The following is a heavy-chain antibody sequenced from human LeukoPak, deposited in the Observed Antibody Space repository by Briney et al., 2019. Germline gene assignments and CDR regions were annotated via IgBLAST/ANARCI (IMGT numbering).Heavy chain of an antibody. V-gene: IGHV4-39*01. CDR1: GGSISNSNYY. CDR3: ASEAHRGGGFDQ. Sequence: SETLSLTCSVSGGSISNSNYYWGWIRQPPGKGLEWIANIYYNGDTYYNPSLKSRVTISADTSENQFSLTLSSVTAADTALYYCASEAHRGGGFDQWGQGTLVTVSS. D-gene: IGHD3-16*01. J-gene: IGHJ4*02. CDR2: IYYNGDT.